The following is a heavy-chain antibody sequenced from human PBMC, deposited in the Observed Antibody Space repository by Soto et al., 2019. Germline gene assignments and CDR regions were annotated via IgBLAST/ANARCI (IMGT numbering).Heavy chain of an antibody. CDR1: GFTFSSYA. D-gene: IGHD4-17*01. CDR2: IGSAGDT. V-gene: IGHV3-13*01. J-gene: IGHJ5*02. CDR3: ARGGELDYGDYAGWFDP. Sequence: GGSLRLSCAASGFTFSSYAVHWVRQPTGKGLEWVSVIGSAGDTYYPGSVKGRFTISRENAKNSLYLQMNSLRAEDTAVYYCARGGELDYGDYAGWFDPWGQGTLVTVSS.